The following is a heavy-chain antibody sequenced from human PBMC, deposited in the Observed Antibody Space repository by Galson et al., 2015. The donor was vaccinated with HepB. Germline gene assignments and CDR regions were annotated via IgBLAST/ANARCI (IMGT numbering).Heavy chain of an antibody. J-gene: IGHJ6*02. CDR1: GGSISSSNW. D-gene: IGHD6-6*01. Sequence: SETLSLTCAVSGGSISSSNWWSWVRQPPGKGLEWIGEIYHSGSTNYNPSLKSRVTISVDKSKNQFSLKLSSVTAADTAVYYCARGLVAARIGSGMDVWGQGTTVTVSS. CDR2: IYHSGST. V-gene: IGHV4-4*02. CDR3: ARGLVAARIGSGMDV.